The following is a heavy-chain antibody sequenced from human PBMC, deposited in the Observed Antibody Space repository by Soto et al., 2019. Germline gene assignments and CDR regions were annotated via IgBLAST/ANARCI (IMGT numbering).Heavy chain of an antibody. Sequence: QVQLVESGGGVVQPGRSLRLSCAASGFTFSDYGMHWVRQAPGKGLEWVAVIWYDGSNKYYADSVKGRFTISRDNSKNPLYLHMNSLRAEDTAVYYCAKSDGSDSSGWYGGYTYYYGMDVWGQGTTVTVSS. D-gene: IGHD6-19*01. CDR3: AKSDGSDSSGWYGGYTYYYGMDV. J-gene: IGHJ6*02. CDR1: GFTFSDYG. CDR2: IWYDGSNK. V-gene: IGHV3-33*06.